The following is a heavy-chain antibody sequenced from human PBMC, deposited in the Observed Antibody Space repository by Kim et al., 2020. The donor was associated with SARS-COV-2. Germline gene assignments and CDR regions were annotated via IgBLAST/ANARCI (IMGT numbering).Heavy chain of an antibody. CDR1: GFTFGDYA. D-gene: IGHD6-13*01. Sequence: GGSLRLSCTASGFTFGDYAMSWFRQAPGKGLEWVGFIRSKAYGGTTEYAASVKGRFTISRDDSKSIAYLQMNSLKTEDTAVYYCTREDSSSSQYYYGMDVWGQGTTVTVSS. J-gene: IGHJ6*02. CDR3: TREDSSSSQYYYGMDV. V-gene: IGHV3-49*03. CDR2: IRSKAYGGTT.